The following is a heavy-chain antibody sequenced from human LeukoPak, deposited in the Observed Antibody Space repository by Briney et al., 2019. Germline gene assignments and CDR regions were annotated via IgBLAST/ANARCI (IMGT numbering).Heavy chain of an antibody. J-gene: IGHJ4*02. Sequence: PGGSLRLSCAASGFSFRDFWMTWVRQAPGKGLEWVANINQGGSVKYYVDSVKGRFTISIDDAKSSLYVQMNSLRDEDTAVYYCARFGYSGWNLEYWGQGTLVTVSS. D-gene: IGHD5-12*01. V-gene: IGHV3-7*01. CDR3: ARFGYSGWNLEY. CDR2: INQGGSVK. CDR1: GFSFRDFW.